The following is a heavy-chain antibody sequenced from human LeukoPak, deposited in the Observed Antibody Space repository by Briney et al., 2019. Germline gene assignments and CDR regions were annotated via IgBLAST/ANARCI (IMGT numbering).Heavy chain of an antibody. J-gene: IGHJ4*02. V-gene: IGHV3-53*01. CDR2: IYSGGST. CDR1: GFTVSSNY. CDR3: ARDDPAGFQNY. Sequence: GGSLRLSCAAPGFTVSSNYMSWVRQAPGKGLEWVSVIYSGGSTYYADSVKGRFTISRDNSKNTLYLHMNSLRAEDTAVFYCARDDPAGFQNYWGQGTLVTVSS.